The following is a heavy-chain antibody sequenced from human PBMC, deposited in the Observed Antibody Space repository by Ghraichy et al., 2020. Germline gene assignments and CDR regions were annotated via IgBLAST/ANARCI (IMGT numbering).Heavy chain of an antibody. Sequence: GGSLRLSCEGSGLTFSCCGMHWVRQAPGKGLEWVALISFDGSNIFYIDSVKGRFSISRDNSKNSLYLQMNSLRVEDTAIYYCATFVGTDPTGRFDNWGQGTRVTVSS. CDR1: GLTFSCCG. V-gene: IGHV3-30*03. J-gene: IGHJ4*02. CDR2: ISFDGSNI. CDR3: ATFVGTDPTGRFDN. D-gene: IGHD2-21*01.